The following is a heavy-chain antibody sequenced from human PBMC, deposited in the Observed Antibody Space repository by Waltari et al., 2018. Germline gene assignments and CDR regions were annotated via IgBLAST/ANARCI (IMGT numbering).Heavy chain of an antibody. D-gene: IGHD2-2*01. J-gene: IGHJ4*02. Sequence: QVQLVESGGGVVQPGRSLRLSCAASGFTFSSYAMHWVRQAPGKGLEWVAFILYEGSNKYYADSVEGRFTISRDNSKNTLYLQMNSLRAEDTAVYYGARKYCSGTSCREDYCGQGTLVTVSS. CDR1: GFTFSSYA. CDR2: ILYEGSNK. CDR3: ARKYCSGTSCREDY. V-gene: IGHV3-30-3*01.